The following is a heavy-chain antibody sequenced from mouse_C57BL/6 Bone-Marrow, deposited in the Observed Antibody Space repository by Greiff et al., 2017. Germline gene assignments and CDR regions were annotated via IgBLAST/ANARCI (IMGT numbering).Heavy chain of an antibody. Sequence: EVMLVESGGGLVKPGGSLKLSCAASGFTFSSYAMSWVRQTPEKRLAWVATISDGGSYTYYPDNVKGRFTISSDNAKNNLFLQMSHLKSEDTSIYCDARDLPGYDELAYWGQGTLVTVSA. CDR2: ISDGGSYT. CDR1: GFTFSSYA. D-gene: IGHD2-2*01. V-gene: IGHV5-4*01. J-gene: IGHJ3*01. CDR3: ARDLPGYDELAY.